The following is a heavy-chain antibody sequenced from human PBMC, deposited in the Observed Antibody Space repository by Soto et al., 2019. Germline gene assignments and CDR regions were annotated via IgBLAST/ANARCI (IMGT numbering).Heavy chain of an antibody. CDR1: GGTFSSYA. CDR2: IIPIFGTA. J-gene: IGHJ5*02. D-gene: IGHD3-3*01. V-gene: IGHV1-69*13. Sequence: SVKVSCKASGGTFSSYAISWVRQAPGQGLEWMGGIIPIFGTANYAQKFQGRVTITADESTSTAYMELSSLRSEDTAVYYCARGNYDFWSGFNNWFDPWGQGTLVTVSS. CDR3: ARGNYDFWSGFNNWFDP.